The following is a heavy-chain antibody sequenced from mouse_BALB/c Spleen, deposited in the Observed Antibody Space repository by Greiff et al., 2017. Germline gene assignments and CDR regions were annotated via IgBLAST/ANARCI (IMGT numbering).Heavy chain of an antibody. CDR2: INPGSGGT. D-gene: IGHD2-10*02. Sequence: VQVVESGAELVRPGTSVKVSCKASGYAFTNYLIEWVKQRPGQGLEWIGVINPGSGGTNYNEKFKGKATLTADKSSSTAYMQLSSLTSDDSAVLFCARGVWYYAIDFWGQGTPGTGSS. V-gene: IGHV1-54*01. CDR3: ARGVWYYAIDF. J-gene: IGHJ4*01. CDR1: GYAFTNYL.